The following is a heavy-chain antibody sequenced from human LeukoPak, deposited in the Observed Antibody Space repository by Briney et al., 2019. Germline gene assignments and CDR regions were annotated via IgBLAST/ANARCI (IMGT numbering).Heavy chain of an antibody. V-gene: IGHV1-18*04. Sequence: ASVKVSCKASGYSFTDYFIHWVRQAPGQGLEWMGWISAYNGYTDYAQNLQCRVTMTTDTSTSTAYMELRSLRSDDTAVYYCARDKALTTEVTQYFQHCRRGSEVGLSS. CDR2: ISAYNGYT. D-gene: IGHD4-23*01. CDR1: GYSFTDYF. CDR3: ARDKALTTEVTQYFQH. J-gene: IGHJ1*01.